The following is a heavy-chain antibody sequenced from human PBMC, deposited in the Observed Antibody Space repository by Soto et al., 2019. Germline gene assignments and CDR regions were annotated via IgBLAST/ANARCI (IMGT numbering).Heavy chain of an antibody. D-gene: IGHD1-26*01. V-gene: IGHV4-34*01. J-gene: IGHJ4*02. CDR3: ARSAGGSYPQYDY. CDR2: INHSGST. Sequence: SETLSLTCAVYGGSFSGYYWSWIRQPPGKGLEWIGEINHSGSTNYNPSLKGRFTISRDNSKNTLYLQMNSLRAEDTAVYYCARSAGGSYPQYDYWGQGTLVTVSS. CDR1: GGSFSGYY.